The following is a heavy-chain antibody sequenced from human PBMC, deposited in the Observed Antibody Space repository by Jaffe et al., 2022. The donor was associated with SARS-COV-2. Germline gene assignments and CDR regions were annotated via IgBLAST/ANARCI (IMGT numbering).Heavy chain of an antibody. CDR3: ARLAGPGAVTTDYYGMDV. CDR2: IYTSGST. Sequence: QVQLQESGPGLVKPSETLSLTCTVSGGSISSYYWSWIRQPAGKGLEWIGRIYTSGSTNYNPSLKSRVTMSVDTSKNQFSLKLSSVTAADTAVYYCARLAGPGAVTTDYYGMDVWGQGTTVTVSS. V-gene: IGHV4-4*07. D-gene: IGHD4-17*01. CDR1: GGSISSYY. J-gene: IGHJ6*02.